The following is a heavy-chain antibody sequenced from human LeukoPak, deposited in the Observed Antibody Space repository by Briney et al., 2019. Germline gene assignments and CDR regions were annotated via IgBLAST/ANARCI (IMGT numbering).Heavy chain of an antibody. CDR1: EFTFSSYA. Sequence: GGSLRLSCAASEFTFSSYAMRWVRQAPGKGLEWVAVISYDGSNKYYADSVKGRFTISRDNSKNTLYLQMNSLRAEDTAVYYCAREGREGYGGNSDGYFDYWGQGTLVTVSS. J-gene: IGHJ4*02. CDR3: AREGREGYGGNSDGYFDY. V-gene: IGHV3-30*04. CDR2: ISYDGSNK. D-gene: IGHD4-23*01.